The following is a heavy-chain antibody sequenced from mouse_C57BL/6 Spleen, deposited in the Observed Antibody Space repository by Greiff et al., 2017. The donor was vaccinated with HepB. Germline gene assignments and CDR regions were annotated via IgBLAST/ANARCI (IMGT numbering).Heavy chain of an antibody. Sequence: VQLQQSGAELVKPGASVKISCKASGYAFSSYWMNWVKQRPGKGLEWIGQIYPGDGDTNYNGKFKGKATLTADKSSSTAYMQLSSLTSEDSAVYFCARVYYSNLYYLDDWGQGTTLTVSS. J-gene: IGHJ2*01. CDR1: GYAFSSYW. CDR2: IYPGDGDT. CDR3: ARVYYSNLYYLDD. D-gene: IGHD2-5*01. V-gene: IGHV1-80*01.